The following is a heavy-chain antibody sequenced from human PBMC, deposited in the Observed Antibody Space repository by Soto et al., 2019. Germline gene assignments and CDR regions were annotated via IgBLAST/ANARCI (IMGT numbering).Heavy chain of an antibody. CDR2: INHSGST. CDR3: ARLPDIVVVVAASSRPTPFDY. D-gene: IGHD2-15*01. V-gene: IGHV4-34*01. CDR1: GGSFSGYY. Sequence: SETLSLTCAVYGGSFSGYYWSWIRQPPGKGLEWIGEINHSGSTNYNPSLKSRVTISVDTSKNQFSLKLSSVTAADTAVYYCARLPDIVVVVAASSRPTPFDYWGQGTLVTVSS. J-gene: IGHJ4*02.